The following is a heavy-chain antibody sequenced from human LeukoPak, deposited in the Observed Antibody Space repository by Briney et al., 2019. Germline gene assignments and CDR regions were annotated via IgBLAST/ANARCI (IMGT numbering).Heavy chain of an antibody. D-gene: IGHD3-10*01. Sequence: SETLSLTCTVSGGSVTRGAYSWTWIRQPVGKGLEWIGRIYTSGDTKYNPPLKSRVTISVGASNNQFSLKLTSVTAADTAVYYCASGDYGAGSPVMRYWGHGTLVIVSS. CDR1: GGSVTRGAYS. CDR2: IYTSGDT. CDR3: ASGDYGAGSPVMRY. J-gene: IGHJ4*01. V-gene: IGHV4-61*02.